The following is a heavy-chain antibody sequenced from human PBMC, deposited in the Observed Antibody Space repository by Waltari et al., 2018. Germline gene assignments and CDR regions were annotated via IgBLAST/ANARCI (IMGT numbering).Heavy chain of an antibody. CDR2: IIPIFGKA. CDR3: ARGGGQDCSSTSCFFFDY. D-gene: IGHD2-2*01. J-gene: IGHJ4*02. CDR1: GGTFSSYA. Sequence: QVQLVQSGAEVKKPGSSVKVSCKASGGTFSSYAISWVRQAPGQGLEWMGWIIPIFGKANYPKKFQGKVRITGEESTGTAYMGLGSLRSEETAVYYCARGGGQDCSSTSCFFFDYWGQGTLVTVSS. V-gene: IGHV1-69*01.